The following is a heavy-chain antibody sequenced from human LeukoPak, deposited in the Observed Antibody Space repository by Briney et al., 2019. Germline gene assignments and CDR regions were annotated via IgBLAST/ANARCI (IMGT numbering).Heavy chain of an antibody. CDR1: GFSLSTSGVG. Sequence: SGPTLVNPTQTLTLTCTFSGFSLSTSGVGVGWIRQPPGKALEWLALIYWNDDKRYSPSLESRLTITKDTSKNQVVLTMTNMDPVDTATYYCAHKHDSSGYYYFDYWGQGTLVTVSS. J-gene: IGHJ4*02. CDR2: IYWNDDK. CDR3: AHKHDSSGYYYFDY. D-gene: IGHD3-22*01. V-gene: IGHV2-5*01.